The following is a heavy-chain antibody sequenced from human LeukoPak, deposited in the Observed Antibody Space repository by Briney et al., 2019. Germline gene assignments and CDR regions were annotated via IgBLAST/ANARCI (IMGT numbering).Heavy chain of an antibody. Sequence: NPSEALSLTCTVSGGSISSYYWSWIRQPPGKGLEWIGYIYYSGSTNYNPSLKSRVTISVDTSKNQLSLKLSSVTAADTAVYYCARDKRVRFYYYGMDVWGQGTTVTVSS. CDR3: ARDKRVRFYYYGMDV. CDR2: IYYSGST. CDR1: GGSISSYY. V-gene: IGHV4-59*01. D-gene: IGHD3-10*01. J-gene: IGHJ6*02.